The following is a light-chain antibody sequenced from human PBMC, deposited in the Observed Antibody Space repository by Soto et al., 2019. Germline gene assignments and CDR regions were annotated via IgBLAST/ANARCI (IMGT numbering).Light chain of an antibody. CDR2: AAS. CDR3: QQSFSPLLT. CDR1: QTLNNY. Sequence: DIQLTQSPSSVSAAVVDRVTITCPASQTLNNYLTWFQQKKGKAPKFLIYAASTLQSGVPSRFSGSGYGAEFNLTISSLQTEDFATYYCQQSFSPLLTFGGGTKVDIK. J-gene: IGKJ4*01. V-gene: IGKV1-39*01.